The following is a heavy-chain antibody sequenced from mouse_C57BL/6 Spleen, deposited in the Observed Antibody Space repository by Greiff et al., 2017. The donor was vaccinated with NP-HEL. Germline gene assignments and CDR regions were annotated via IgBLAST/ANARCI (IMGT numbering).Heavy chain of an antibody. CDR2: ISSGSSTI. CDR3: AKGSPGFLYYFDY. D-gene: IGHD4-1*01. V-gene: IGHV5-17*01. J-gene: IGHJ2*01. CDR1: GFTFSDYG. Sequence: EVKVVESGGGLVKPGGSLKLSCAASGFTFSDYGMHWVRQAPEKGLEWVAYISSGSSTIYYADTVKGRFTISRDNAKNTLFLQMTSLRSEDTAMYYCAKGSPGFLYYFDYWGQGTTLTVSS.